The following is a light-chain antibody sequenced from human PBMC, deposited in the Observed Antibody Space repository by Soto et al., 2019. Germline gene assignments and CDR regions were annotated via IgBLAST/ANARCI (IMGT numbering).Light chain of an antibody. CDR1: QSISSY. J-gene: IGKJ2*01. CDR3: QQTYSTPQT. CDR2: AAS. Sequence: DIQMTQSPSSLSASVGDRVTITCRASQSISSYLNWYQQKRGNAPKLLIYAASSLQSGIPSRFSGSGSGTDFTLTISSLQPEDSATYYRQQTYSTPQTFGQGTKV. V-gene: IGKV1-39*01.